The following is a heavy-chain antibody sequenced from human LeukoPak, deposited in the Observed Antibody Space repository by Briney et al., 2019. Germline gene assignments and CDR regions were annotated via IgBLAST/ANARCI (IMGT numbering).Heavy chain of an antibody. J-gene: IGHJ4*02. CDR2: ISAYNGYT. Sequence: ASVKVSCKASGYTFTSYGFTWVRQAPGQGLEWMGWISAYNGYTNYAQNLQGRVTMTTDTSTSTASMELRSLRSDDTAVYYCARLPSSGYSYGFLFDYWGQGTLVTVSS. D-gene: IGHD5-18*01. CDR3: ARLPSSGYSYGFLFDY. V-gene: IGHV1-18*01. CDR1: GYTFTSYG.